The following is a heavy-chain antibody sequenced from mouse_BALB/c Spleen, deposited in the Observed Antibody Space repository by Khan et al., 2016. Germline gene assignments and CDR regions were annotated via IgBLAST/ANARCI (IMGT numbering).Heavy chain of an antibody. CDR1: GCSITSGYY. CDR3: ARDRQLGHDGMDY. J-gene: IGHJ4*01. CDR2: MSYDGSN. Sequence: EVKLLESGPGLVKPSQSLSLTCSVTGCSITSGYYWNWIRQFPGNKLEWMGYMSYDGSNNYNPSLKNRISITRDTSKNQFFLKLNSVTTEDTATYYCARDRQLGHDGMDYWGQGTSVTVSS. D-gene: IGHD3-2*01. V-gene: IGHV3-6*02.